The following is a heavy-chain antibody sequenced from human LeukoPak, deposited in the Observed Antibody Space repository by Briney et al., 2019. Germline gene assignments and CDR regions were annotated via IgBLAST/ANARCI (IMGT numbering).Heavy chain of an antibody. CDR3: AALSSGWRPFDY. D-gene: IGHD6-19*01. Sequence: ASVKVSCKASGFTFTSSAVQWVRQAHGQRLEWIGWIVVGSGNTNYAQKFQERVTITRDMSTSTAYMELSSLRSEDTAVYYCAALSSGWRPFDYWGQGTLVTVSS. CDR2: IVVGSGNT. V-gene: IGHV1-58*01. CDR1: GFTFTSSA. J-gene: IGHJ4*02.